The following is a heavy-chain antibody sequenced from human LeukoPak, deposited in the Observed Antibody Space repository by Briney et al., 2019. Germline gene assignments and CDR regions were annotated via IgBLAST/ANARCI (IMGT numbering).Heavy chain of an antibody. CDR1: GYTFTSYG. V-gene: IGHV1-18*01. J-gene: IGHJ4*02. D-gene: IGHD3-22*01. Sequence: ASVKVSCKASGYTFTSYGISWVRQAPGQGLEWMGWISAYNGNTNYAQKLQGRVTMTTDTSTSTAYMELRSLRSDDTAVYYCARRCYYDSSGYYQCYFDYWGQGTLVTVSS. CDR3: ARRCYYDSSGYYQCYFDY. CDR2: ISAYNGNT.